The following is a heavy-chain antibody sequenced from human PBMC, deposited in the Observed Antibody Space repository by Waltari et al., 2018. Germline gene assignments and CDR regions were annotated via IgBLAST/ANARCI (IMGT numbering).Heavy chain of an antibody. D-gene: IGHD1-1*01. J-gene: IGHJ5*02. CDR1: GGSFNSYY. V-gene: IGHV4-34*01. Sequence: QVQLQQWGAGLLKPSETLSLTCAVNGGSFNSYYWGWIRQPPGKGLGWIGEISHNGRTNENPSLKSRGAISVDTSQNHFSLKLNFLTAADTAVYYCARGEQLHLIRRNSFDTWGQGTLVTVSS. CDR2: ISHNGRT. CDR3: ARGEQLHLIRRNSFDT.